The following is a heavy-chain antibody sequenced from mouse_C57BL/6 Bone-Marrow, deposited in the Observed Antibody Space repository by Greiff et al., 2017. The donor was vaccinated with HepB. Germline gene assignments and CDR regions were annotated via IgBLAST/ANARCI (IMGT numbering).Heavy chain of an antibody. CDR1: GFTFSSYG. J-gene: IGHJ2*01. V-gene: IGHV5-6*02. Sequence: DVKLVESGGDLVKPGGSLKLSCAASGFTFSSYGMSWVRQTPDKRLEWVATISSGGSYTYYPDSVKGRFTISRDNANNTLYLQMSSLKSEDTAMYYCARIGYARDYWGQGTTLTVSS. CDR2: ISSGGSYT. D-gene: IGHD1-2*01. CDR3: ARIGYARDY.